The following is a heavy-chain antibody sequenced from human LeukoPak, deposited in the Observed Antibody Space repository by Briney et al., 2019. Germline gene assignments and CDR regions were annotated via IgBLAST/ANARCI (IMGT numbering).Heavy chain of an antibody. D-gene: IGHD3-10*01. J-gene: IGHJ4*02. CDR2: ISYDGSNK. CDR1: GFTFSTYA. CDR3: ARDLYGSGVLDY. V-gene: IGHV3-30-3*01. Sequence: GGSLRLSCAASGFTFSTYALHWVRQAPDKGLEWVAVISYDGSNKYYADSVKGRFTISRDNSKNTLYLQMNSLRPEDTAVYYCARDLYGSGVLDYWGQGTLVTVSS.